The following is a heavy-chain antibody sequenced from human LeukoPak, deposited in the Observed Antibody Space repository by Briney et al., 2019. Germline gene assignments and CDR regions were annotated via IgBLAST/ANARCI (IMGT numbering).Heavy chain of an antibody. J-gene: IGHJ4*02. D-gene: IGHD5-24*01. Sequence: ASVKVSSKASGYTFLSSGISWVRQAPGQGLEWMGWISAVNGDINYAQNFQGRVTMTTDTSTSTAYMELRSLTSDDTAVYYCAKDYNYIIDYWGQGTLVTVSS. CDR2: ISAVNGDI. CDR1: GYTFLSSG. CDR3: AKDYNYIIDY. V-gene: IGHV1-18*01.